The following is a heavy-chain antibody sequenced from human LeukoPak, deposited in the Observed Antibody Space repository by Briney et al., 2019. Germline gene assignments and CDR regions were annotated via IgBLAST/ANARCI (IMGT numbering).Heavy chain of an antibody. J-gene: IGHJ5*02. V-gene: IGHV1-2*02. CDR1: GYTFTGYY. CDR3: ARGGPTYYYDSSGYYYGT. Sequence: ASVKVSCKASGYTFTGYYMHRVRQAPGQGLEWMGWINPNSGGTNYAQKFQGRVTMTRDTSISTAYMELCRLRSDDTAVYYCARGGPTYYYDSSGYYYGTWGQGTLVTVSS. D-gene: IGHD3-22*01. CDR2: INPNSGGT.